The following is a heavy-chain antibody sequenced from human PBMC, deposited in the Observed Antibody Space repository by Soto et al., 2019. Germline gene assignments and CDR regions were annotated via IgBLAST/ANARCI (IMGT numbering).Heavy chain of an antibody. CDR3: ARDYYTSGFDY. D-gene: IGHD3-10*01. J-gene: IGHJ4*02. V-gene: IGHV4-59*01. CDR2: IYYSGST. CDR1: GGSISSYY. Sequence: SETLSLTCTVSGGSISSYYWSWIRQPPGKGLEWIGYIYYSGSTNYNPSLKSRVTISVDTSKNQFSLKLSSVTAADTAVYYCARDYYTSGFDYWGQGTLVTVSS.